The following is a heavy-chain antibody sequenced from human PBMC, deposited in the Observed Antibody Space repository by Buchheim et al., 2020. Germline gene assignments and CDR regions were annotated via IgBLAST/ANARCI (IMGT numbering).Heavy chain of an antibody. D-gene: IGHD2-2*01. Sequence: QVQLQESGPGLVKPSQTLSLTCTVSGGSISSGSYYWSWIRQPAGKGLEWIGRIYSSGSTNYNPSLKSRVTISVDTSKNQFSLKLSSVTAADTAVYYCAREVSVPAARVNWFDPWGQGTL. CDR3: AREVSVPAARVNWFDP. CDR1: GGSISSGSYY. V-gene: IGHV4-61*02. CDR2: IYSSGST. J-gene: IGHJ5*02.